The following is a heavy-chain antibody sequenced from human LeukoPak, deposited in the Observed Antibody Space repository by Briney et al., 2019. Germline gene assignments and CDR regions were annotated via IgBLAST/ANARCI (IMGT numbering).Heavy chain of an antibody. Sequence: SGTLSLTCAVSGFSISSDNLWRLGRHPPGELLEGIGEIYHTGRTNSNLSLQGRVTISVDRSENQFSLKLSSVTAADPDVYYCARLWYSGSGSYKGGDWLDPWGQGTLVTVSS. D-gene: IGHD3-10*01. J-gene: IGHJ5*02. CDR1: GFSISSDNL. CDR3: ARLWYSGSGSYKGGDWLDP. CDR2: IYHTGRT. V-gene: IGHV4-4*02.